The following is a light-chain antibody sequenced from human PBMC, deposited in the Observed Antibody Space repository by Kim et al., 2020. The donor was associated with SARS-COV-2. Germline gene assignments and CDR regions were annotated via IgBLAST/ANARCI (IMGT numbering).Light chain of an antibody. Sequence: LVMTQTPLSLSITPGQPASISCKSSQSLLHSDGKISLYWYLQKPGQPPQLLIYEVSKRFSGVPERFSGSGSGTDFTLKISRVEAEDVGLYYCMQGLQRLYSFGRGTKLEI. J-gene: IGKJ2*03. V-gene: IGKV2D-29*01. CDR2: EVS. CDR3: MQGLQRLYS. CDR1: QSLLHSDGKIS.